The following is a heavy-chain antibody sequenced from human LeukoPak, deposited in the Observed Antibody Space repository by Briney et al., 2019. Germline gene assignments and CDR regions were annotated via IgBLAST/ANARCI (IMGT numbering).Heavy chain of an antibody. V-gene: IGHV3-74*01. CDR2: IKSDGSSA. D-gene: IGHD3-22*01. CDR1: GFTFSSYW. CDR3: ARRGIYDSSGFDH. Sequence: GGSLRLSCAASGFTFSSYWMHWVRQAPGKGLVWVSRIKSDGSSATYADSAKGRFTISRDNAKNTLYLQMNSLTAEDTAVYYCARRGIYDSSGFDHWGQGTLVTVSS. J-gene: IGHJ5*02.